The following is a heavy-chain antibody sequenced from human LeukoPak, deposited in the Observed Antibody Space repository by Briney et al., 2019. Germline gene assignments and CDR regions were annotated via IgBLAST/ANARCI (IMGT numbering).Heavy chain of an antibody. V-gene: IGHV3-23*01. Sequence: GGSLRLSCAASGFTFSNNWMHWVRQAPGKGLEWVSAISGSGGSTYYADSEKGRFTISRDNSKNTLYLQMNSLRAEDTAVYYCAKVGIAARPLDYWGQGTLVTVSS. J-gene: IGHJ4*02. CDR3: AKVGIAARPLDY. CDR1: GFTFSNNW. D-gene: IGHD6-6*01. CDR2: ISGSGGST.